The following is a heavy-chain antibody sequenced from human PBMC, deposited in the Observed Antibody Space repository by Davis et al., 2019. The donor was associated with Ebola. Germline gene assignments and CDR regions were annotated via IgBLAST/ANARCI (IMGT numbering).Heavy chain of an antibody. CDR3: ARRKKYYYYGMDV. Sequence: GESLKISCAVSGFTVSSNNINWVRQAPGKGLEWVSAISGSGGSTYYADSVKGRFTISRDNSKNTLYLQMNSLRAEDTAVYYCARRKKYYYYGMDVWGQGTTVTVSS. J-gene: IGHJ6*02. CDR2: ISGSGGST. CDR1: GFTVSSNN. V-gene: IGHV3-23*01.